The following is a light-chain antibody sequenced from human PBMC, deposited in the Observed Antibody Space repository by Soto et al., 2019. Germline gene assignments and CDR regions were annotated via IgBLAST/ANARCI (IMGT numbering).Light chain of an antibody. Sequence: DIQMTQSPSTLSASVGDRVTITCRASQSISSWLAWYQQKPGKAPKLLIYDASSLQTGVPSRFSGSGSGTEFTLTISSLQPDDFATYYCQQYNSQWTVGQGTKVDIK. V-gene: IGKV1-5*01. J-gene: IGKJ1*01. CDR2: DAS. CDR1: QSISSW. CDR3: QQYNSQWT.